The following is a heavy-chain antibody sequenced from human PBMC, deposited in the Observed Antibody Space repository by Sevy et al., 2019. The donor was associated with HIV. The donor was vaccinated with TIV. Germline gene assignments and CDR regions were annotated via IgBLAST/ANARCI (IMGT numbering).Heavy chain of an antibody. Sequence: GGSLRLSCAASGFTFSTYAMNWVRQVPGKGLEWVSCISGSGGGTYYADSVKGRFTISRDNSKNTLYLQMNSLRAEDTAVYSCAKDYYYASGYYPQGAFDIWGQGTMVTVSS. CDR2: ISGSGGGT. J-gene: IGHJ3*02. CDR3: AKDYYYASGYYPQGAFDI. D-gene: IGHD3-22*01. V-gene: IGHV3-23*01. CDR1: GFTFSTYA.